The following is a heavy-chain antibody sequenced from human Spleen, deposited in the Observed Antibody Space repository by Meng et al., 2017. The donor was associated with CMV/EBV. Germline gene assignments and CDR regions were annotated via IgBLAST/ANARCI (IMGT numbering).Heavy chain of an antibody. Sequence: ASVKVSCKASGYSFTDYYMHWVRQAPGQGLEWMGIINPSGGSTSYAQKFQGRVTMTRDTSTSTVYMELSSLRSEDTAVYYCARESIVVVPAAVPFDYWGQGTLVTVSS. D-gene: IGHD2-2*01. V-gene: IGHV1-46*01. CDR1: GYSFTDYY. CDR2: INPSGGST. CDR3: ARESIVVVPAAVPFDY. J-gene: IGHJ4*02.